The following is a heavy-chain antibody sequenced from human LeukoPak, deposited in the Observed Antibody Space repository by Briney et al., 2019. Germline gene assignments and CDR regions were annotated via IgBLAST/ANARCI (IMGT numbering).Heavy chain of an antibody. CDR3: ARDQYSGSYYTYYYYYMDV. CDR1: GGTFISYA. Sequence: ASVKVSCRASGGTFISYAISWVRQAPGQGLEWMGWISTYNDNTNYAQKLQGRVTMTTDTPTSTAYMELRSLRSDDTAVYYSARDQYSGSYYTYYYYYMDVWGKGTTVTVSS. D-gene: IGHD1-26*01. J-gene: IGHJ6*03. CDR2: ISTYNDNT. V-gene: IGHV1-18*01.